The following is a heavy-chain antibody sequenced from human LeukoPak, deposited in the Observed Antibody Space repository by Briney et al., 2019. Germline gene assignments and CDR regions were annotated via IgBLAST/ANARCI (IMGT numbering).Heavy chain of an antibody. Sequence: GGSLRLSCAASGFTFSSYSMNWVRQAPGKGLEWVSAISGSGGSTYYADSVKGRFTISRDNSKNTLYLQMNSLRAEDTAVYYCAKDRNYDSSGYYFDYWGQGTLVAVSS. J-gene: IGHJ4*02. CDR3: AKDRNYDSSGYYFDY. CDR1: GFTFSSYS. V-gene: IGHV3-23*01. CDR2: ISGSGGST. D-gene: IGHD3-22*01.